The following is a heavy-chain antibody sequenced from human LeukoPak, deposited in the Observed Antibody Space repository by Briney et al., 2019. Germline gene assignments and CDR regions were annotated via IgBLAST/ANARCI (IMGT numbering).Heavy chain of an antibody. J-gene: IGHJ4*02. V-gene: IGHV4-39*01. CDR2: ISESGTT. CDR1: GGSISSSSHD. D-gene: IGHD3-10*01. CDR3: ARYSGSYFDY. Sequence: PSETLSLTCTVSGGSISSSSHDWAWIRQPPGKGLEWLATISESGTTYYNPSLKSRVTISVDTSKNQFSLKLGSVTAADTAVFYCARYSGSYFDYWGQGTLVTVSS.